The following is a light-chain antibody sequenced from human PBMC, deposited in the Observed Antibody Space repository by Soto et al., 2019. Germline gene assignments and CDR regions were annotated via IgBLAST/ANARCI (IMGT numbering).Light chain of an antibody. V-gene: IGKV1-5*01. CDR2: DAS. J-gene: IGKJ5*01. CDR3: QQLNSYPVT. Sequence: GDSVTITCRASQSISSWLAWYQQKPGKAPKLLIYDASSLESGVPSRFSGSGSGTEFTLTISSLQPEDFATYYCQQLNSYPVTFGQGTRLEIK. CDR1: QSISSW.